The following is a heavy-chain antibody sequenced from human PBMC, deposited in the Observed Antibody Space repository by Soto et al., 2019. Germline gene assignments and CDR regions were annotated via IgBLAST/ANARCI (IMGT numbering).Heavy chain of an antibody. D-gene: IGHD3-10*01. CDR1: GGSISSGSYY. Sequence: QVQLQESGPGLVKPSQTLSLTCTVSGGSISSGSYYWSWIRQLPGKGLEWIGYIYYSGSTYYNPSLKGRVTISVATSKNQFSLKLNSVTAADTAVYYCATRTDYYYGSGSLGGMDVWGQGTTVPVSS. J-gene: IGHJ6*02. CDR2: IYYSGST. CDR3: ATRTDYYYGSGSLGGMDV. V-gene: IGHV4-31*03.